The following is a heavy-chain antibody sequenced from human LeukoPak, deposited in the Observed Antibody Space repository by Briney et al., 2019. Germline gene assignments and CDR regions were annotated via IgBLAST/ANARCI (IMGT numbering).Heavy chain of an antibody. D-gene: IGHD2-2*01. CDR2: ISAYNGNT. CDR1: GYTFTSYG. CDR3: AAWDCSSTSRYALNY. Sequence: ASVKVSFKASGYTFTSYGISWVRHAPGQGLEWMGWISAYNGNTNYAQKLQGRVTMTTDTSTSTAYMELRSLRSDDTAVYYCAAWDCSSTSRYALNYWGQGTLVTVSS. J-gene: IGHJ4*02. V-gene: IGHV1-18*01.